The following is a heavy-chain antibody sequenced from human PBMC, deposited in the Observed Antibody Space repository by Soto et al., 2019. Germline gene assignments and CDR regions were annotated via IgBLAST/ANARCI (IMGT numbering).Heavy chain of an antibody. CDR2: ISGTGVPT. J-gene: IGHJ5*02. CDR3: AKSFCSSSSCFFLWVDP. Sequence: GGSLRFSCAASGFAFSTYAMSWVRQAPGKGLECISLISGTGVPTLYAESVKGRFSVSRDNSKDTLFLEMNNLRVDDTAIYYCAKSFCSSSSCFFLWVDPWGPGTLVTVSS. CDR1: GFAFSTYA. V-gene: IGHV3-23*01. D-gene: IGHD2-2*01.